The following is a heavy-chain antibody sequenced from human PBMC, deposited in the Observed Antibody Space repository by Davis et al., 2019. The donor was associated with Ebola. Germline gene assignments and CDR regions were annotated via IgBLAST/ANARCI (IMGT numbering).Heavy chain of an antibody. CDR2: ISYDGSNK. J-gene: IGHJ3*02. CDR1: GFTFSSYA. V-gene: IGHV3-30-3*01. Sequence: PGGSLRLSCAASGFTFSSYAMHWVRQAPGKVLEWVAVISYDGSNKYYADSVKGRFTISRDNSKNTLYLQMNSLRAEDTAVYYCASDLIVVVIASDAFDIWGQGTMVTVSS. D-gene: IGHD3-22*01. CDR3: ASDLIVVVIASDAFDI.